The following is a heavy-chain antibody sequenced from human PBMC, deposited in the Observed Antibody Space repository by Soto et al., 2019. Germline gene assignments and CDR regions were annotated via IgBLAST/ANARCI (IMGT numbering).Heavy chain of an antibody. V-gene: IGHV1-24*01. J-gene: IGHJ5*02. D-gene: IGHD2-2*01. CDR1: GYTLTELS. Sequence: ASVKVSCKVSGYTLTELSMHWVRQAPGKGLEWMGGFDPEDGETIYAQKFQGRVTMTEDTSTDTAYMELSSLRSEDTAVYYCATVSLIVVVPAAIGWLDPWGQGTLVTVSS. CDR3: ATVSLIVVVPAAIGWLDP. CDR2: FDPEDGET.